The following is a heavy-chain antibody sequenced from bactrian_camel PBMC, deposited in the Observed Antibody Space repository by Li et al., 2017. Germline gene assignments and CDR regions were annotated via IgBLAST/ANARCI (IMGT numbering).Heavy chain of an antibody. CDR2: IGGGAS. D-gene: IGHD1*01. CDR1: EFIFNKCD. CDR3: AGRILRCDGIAWNRDRSFGS. V-gene: IGHV3S40*01. Sequence: VQLVESGGGSAEAGRSLQLSCVVSEFIFNKCDLSWHRQFPGKEREGVAAIGGGASFYADSVKGRFTISRDSDGRNTMYLQMDSLQPDDTAMYYCAGRILRCDGIAWNRDRSFGSWGQGTQVTVS. J-gene: IGHJ6*01.